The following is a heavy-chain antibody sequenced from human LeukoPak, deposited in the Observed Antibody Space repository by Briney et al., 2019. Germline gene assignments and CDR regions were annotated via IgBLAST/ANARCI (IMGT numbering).Heavy chain of an antibody. V-gene: IGHV1-18*01. J-gene: IGHJ4*02. Sequence: ASVKVSCKASGYTFTSYGINWVRQAPGQGLEWMGWISAYNGNTNYAQKLQGRVTMTTDTSTSTAYMELRSLRSDDTAVYYCARGFCSSTSCYLPTDYWGQGTLVTVSS. D-gene: IGHD2-2*01. CDR3: ARGFCSSTSCYLPTDY. CDR1: GYTFTSYG. CDR2: ISAYNGNT.